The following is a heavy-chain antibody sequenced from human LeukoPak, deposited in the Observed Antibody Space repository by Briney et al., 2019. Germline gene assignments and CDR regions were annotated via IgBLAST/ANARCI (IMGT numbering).Heavy chain of an antibody. CDR3: AKAPVTTCRGAYCYPFDY. J-gene: IGHJ4*02. CDR2: ISGSGGST. V-gene: IGHV3-23*01. Sequence: GGTLRLSCAASGFTFSSYGMSWVRQAPGKGLEWVSAISGSGGSTYYADSVKGRLTISRDSSKNTLFLQMNRLRPEDAAVYYCAKAPVTTCRGAYCYPFDYWGQGTLVTVSS. D-gene: IGHD2-21*01. CDR1: GFTFSSYG.